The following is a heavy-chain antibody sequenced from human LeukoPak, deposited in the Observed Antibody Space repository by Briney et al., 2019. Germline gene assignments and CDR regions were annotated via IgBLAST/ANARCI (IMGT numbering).Heavy chain of an antibody. V-gene: IGHV3-21*01. Sequence: GGSLRLSCAASGFTFSSYTINWARQAPGKGLEWVSSISSSGSYIYYADSVKGRFTVSRDNAKNSLYLQMKSLRAEDTAVYYCARDRGSRRYNNGYSEYWGQGTLVTVSS. J-gene: IGHJ4*02. CDR1: GFTFSSYT. CDR3: ARDRGSRRYNNGYSEY. D-gene: IGHD5-18*01. CDR2: ISSSGSYI.